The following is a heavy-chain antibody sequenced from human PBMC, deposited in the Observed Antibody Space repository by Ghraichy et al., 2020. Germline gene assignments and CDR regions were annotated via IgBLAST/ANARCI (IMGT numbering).Heavy chain of an antibody. J-gene: IGHJ6*02. D-gene: IGHD2-15*01. Sequence: ESLNISCAASGFTFGNYAMNWVRQAPGKGLEWVSGISASGGSTYYADSVKGRFTISRDNSKNTLWLQMNSLRAEDTALYYCAKVIVTDYFYYGMDVWGQGTTVTVSS. CDR2: ISASGGST. CDR3: AKVIVTDYFYYGMDV. CDR1: GFTFGNYA. V-gene: IGHV3-23*01.